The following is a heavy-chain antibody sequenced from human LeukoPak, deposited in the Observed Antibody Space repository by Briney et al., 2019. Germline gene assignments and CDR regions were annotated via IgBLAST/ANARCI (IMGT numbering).Heavy chain of an antibody. D-gene: IGHD2-15*01. Sequence: SQTLSLTCTVSGGSISSGSYYWSWIRQPAGKGLEWIGRIYTSGSTSYNPSLKSRVTISVDTSKNQFSLKLSSVTAADTAVYYCARDVRSTPYPGRAFDIWGQGTMVTVSS. CDR1: GGSISSGSYY. CDR2: IYTSGST. CDR3: ARDVRSTPYPGRAFDI. V-gene: IGHV4-61*02. J-gene: IGHJ3*02.